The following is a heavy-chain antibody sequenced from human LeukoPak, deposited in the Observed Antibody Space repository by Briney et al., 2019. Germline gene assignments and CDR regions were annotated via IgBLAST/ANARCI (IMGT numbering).Heavy chain of an antibody. CDR2: VSGSGSHT. CDR3: AKDERGYDCDFDY. D-gene: IGHD5-12*01. V-gene: IGHV3-23*01. CDR1: GFTFSSYA. J-gene: IGHJ4*02. Sequence: GGSLRLSCAASGFTFSSYAMSWVRQAPGKGLEWVSSVSGSGSHTYYADSVKGRFTISRDNSKNTLYLQMDSLRAEDAAVYYCAKDERGYDCDFDYWGQGALVTVSS.